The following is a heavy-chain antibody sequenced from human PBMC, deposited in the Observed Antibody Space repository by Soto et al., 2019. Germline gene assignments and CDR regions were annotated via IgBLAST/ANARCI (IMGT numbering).Heavy chain of an antibody. CDR3: ARDGTMVRGVMGWFDP. CDR2: IWYDGSNK. CDR1: GFTFSSYG. V-gene: IGHV3-33*01. D-gene: IGHD3-10*01. J-gene: IGHJ5*02. Sequence: QVQLVESGGGVVQPGRSLRLSCAASGFTFSSYGMHWVRQAPGKGLEWVAVIWYDGSNKYYADSVKGRFTISRDNSKNTLYLQMNSLRAEDTAVYYCARDGTMVRGVMGWFDPWGQGTLVTVSS.